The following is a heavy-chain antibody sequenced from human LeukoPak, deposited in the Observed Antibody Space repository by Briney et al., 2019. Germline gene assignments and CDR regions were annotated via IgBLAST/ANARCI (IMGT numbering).Heavy chain of an antibody. Sequence: GGSLRLSCAASGFTFSSYWMSWVRQAPGKGLEWVANIKQDGSEKYYVDSVKGRFTISRDNAKNSLYLQVNSLRAEDTAVYYCATYSSLNRREFQYWGQGTLLTVSS. CDR2: IKQDGSEK. J-gene: IGHJ1*01. V-gene: IGHV3-7*01. CDR3: ATYSSLNRREFQY. CDR1: GFTFSSYW. D-gene: IGHD3-22*01.